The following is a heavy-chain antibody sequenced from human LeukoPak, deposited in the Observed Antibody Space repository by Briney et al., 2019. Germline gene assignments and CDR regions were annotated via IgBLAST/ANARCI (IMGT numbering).Heavy chain of an antibody. J-gene: IGHJ4*02. Sequence: GGSLRLSCAASGFTFSTYAMTWVRQAPGKGLEWVSAISDTGGSTYYADSVKGRFTISRDNSKNTLYLLMNSLRAEDTAVYYCAKDSRIPAGGTEPSDYWGQGTLVTVSS. V-gene: IGHV3-23*01. CDR3: AKDSRIPAGGTEPSDY. D-gene: IGHD6-13*01. CDR1: GFTFSTYA. CDR2: ISDTGGST.